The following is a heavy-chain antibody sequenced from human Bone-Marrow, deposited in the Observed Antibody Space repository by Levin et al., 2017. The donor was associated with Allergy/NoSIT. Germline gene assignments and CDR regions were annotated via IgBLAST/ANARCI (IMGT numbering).Heavy chain of an antibody. CDR1: GFTFSSYS. J-gene: IGHJ4*02. Sequence: PGGSLRLSCAASGFTFSSYSMNWVRQAPGKGLEWVSSISPSSSYKFYADSVKGRFAISRDNAKNSLDLQMNSLRVEDTAVYYCARDSHHGDYEFDHWGQGVLVTVSS. CDR2: ISPSSSYK. V-gene: IGHV3-21*01. D-gene: IGHD4-17*01. CDR3: ARDSHHGDYEFDH.